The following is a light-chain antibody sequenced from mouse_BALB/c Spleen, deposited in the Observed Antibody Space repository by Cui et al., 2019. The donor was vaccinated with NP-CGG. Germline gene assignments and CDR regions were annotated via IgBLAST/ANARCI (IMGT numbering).Light chain of an antibody. J-gene: IGLJ1*01. CDR1: TGAVTTSNY. V-gene: IGLV1*01. CDR3: ALWYSNHWV. Sequence: QAVVTQESALTTSPGGTVTLTCCSNTGAVTTSNYANWVQEKPDHFFTGLIGGTNNRAPGVPARFSGSLIGDKAALTITGAQTEDEAIYFCALWYSNHWVFGGGTKLTVL. CDR2: GTN.